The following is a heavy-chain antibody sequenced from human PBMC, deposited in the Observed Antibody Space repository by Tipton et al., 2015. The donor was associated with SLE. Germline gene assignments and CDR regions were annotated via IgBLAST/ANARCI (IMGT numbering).Heavy chain of an antibody. Sequence: TLSLTCTVSGGSISSYYWSWIRQPPGKGLEWIGYIYYSGSTNYNPSLKSRVTISVDTSKNQFSLKLSSVTAADTAVYYCARHEQQWVAGGAFDIWGLGTMVTVSS. CDR2: IYYSGST. J-gene: IGHJ3*02. V-gene: IGHV4-59*08. D-gene: IGHD6-19*01. CDR1: GGSISSYY. CDR3: ARHEQQWVAGGAFDI.